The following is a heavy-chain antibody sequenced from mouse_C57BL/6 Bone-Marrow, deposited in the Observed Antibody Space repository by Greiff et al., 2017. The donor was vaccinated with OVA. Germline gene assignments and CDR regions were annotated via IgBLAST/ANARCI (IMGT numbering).Heavy chain of an antibody. CDR2: ISNGGGST. CDR3: AGRDYYGSSHVTFAY. CDR1: GFTFSDYY. V-gene: IGHV5-12*01. J-gene: IGHJ3*01. Sequence: EVHLVESGGGLVQPGGSLKLSCAASGFTFSDYYMYWVRQTPEKRLEWVAYISNGGGSTYYPDTVKGRFTISRDNAKNTLYLQMSRLKSEDTAMYYCAGRDYYGSSHVTFAYWGQGTLVTVSA. D-gene: IGHD1-1*01.